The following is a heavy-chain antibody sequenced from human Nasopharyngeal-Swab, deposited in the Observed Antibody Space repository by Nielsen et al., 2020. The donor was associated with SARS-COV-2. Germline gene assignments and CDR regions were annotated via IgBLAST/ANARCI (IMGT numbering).Heavy chain of an antibody. Sequence: ASVKVSCKASGYTFTSYAIHWVRQAPGQRLEWMGWINAGNGNTKYSQKFQGRVTITRDTSASTAYMELSSLRSEDTAVYYCARDAPYIVVVPTDAFDIWGQGTMVTVSS. V-gene: IGHV1-3*01. J-gene: IGHJ3*02. CDR1: GYTFTSYA. CDR2: INAGNGNT. D-gene: IGHD2-2*01. CDR3: ARDAPYIVVVPTDAFDI.